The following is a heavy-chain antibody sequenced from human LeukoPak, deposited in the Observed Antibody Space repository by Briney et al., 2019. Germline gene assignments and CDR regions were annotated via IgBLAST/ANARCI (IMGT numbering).Heavy chain of an antibody. CDR1: GFTFSSYT. Sequence: GGSLRLSCAASGFTFSSYTMHWVRQIPGERPEWVSSISGDTTYIYYADSVKGRFTISRDNTNTSLFLQMNGLRAEDTAVYYCARSLWYYYDSSGHDAFDIWGQGTMVTVSS. J-gene: IGHJ3*02. D-gene: IGHD3-22*01. CDR2: ISGDTTYI. V-gene: IGHV3-21*01. CDR3: ARSLWYYYDSSGHDAFDI.